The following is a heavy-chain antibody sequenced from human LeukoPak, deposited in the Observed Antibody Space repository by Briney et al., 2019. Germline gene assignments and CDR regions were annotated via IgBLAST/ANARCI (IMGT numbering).Heavy chain of an antibody. J-gene: IGHJ4*02. CDR1: GGSFSGYY. Sequence: PSETLSLTCAVYGGSFSGYYWSWIRQPPGKGLEWIGEINLSGSTNYNPSLKSRVTISVDTSKNQFSLKLSSVTAADTAVYYCARVTPGGSSGYRDYWGQGTLVTVSS. CDR2: INLSGST. V-gene: IGHV4-34*01. D-gene: IGHD3-22*01. CDR3: ARVTPGGSSGYRDY.